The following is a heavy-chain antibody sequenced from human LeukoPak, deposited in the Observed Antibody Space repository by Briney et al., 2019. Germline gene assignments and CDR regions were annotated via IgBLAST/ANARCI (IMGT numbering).Heavy chain of an antibody. Sequence: GGSLRLSCAASGYTFSSYAMSWVRQAPGKGMEWVSGIGGSGDNTYYADSVKGRFTISRDNSKYTLYLQMNSLRAEDTAVYYCAKDGAGHYYAMDVWGQGTTVTVSS. J-gene: IGHJ6*02. CDR3: AKDGAGHYYAMDV. V-gene: IGHV3-23*01. CDR2: IGGSGDNT. CDR1: GYTFSSYA.